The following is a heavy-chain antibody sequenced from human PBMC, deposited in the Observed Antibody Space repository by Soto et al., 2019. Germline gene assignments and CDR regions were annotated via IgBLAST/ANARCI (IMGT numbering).Heavy chain of an antibody. D-gene: IGHD2-8*01. CDR2: ISYSGTA. V-gene: IGHV4-61*01. J-gene: IGHJ4*02. Sequence: QVQLQESGPGLVKTSETLSLTCTVSGGSVSSGPYHWHWVRQHPGKGLEWIGHISYSGTANYNPSLRGRVPMATDTSMNQFSLRLTSVTAADTAVYYCMRSHGAYWGQGALVTVSP. CDR3: MRSHGAY. CDR1: GGSVSSGPYH.